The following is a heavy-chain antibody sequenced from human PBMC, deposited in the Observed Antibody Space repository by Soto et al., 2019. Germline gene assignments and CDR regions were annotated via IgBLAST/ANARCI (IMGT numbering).Heavy chain of an antibody. J-gene: IGHJ4*02. Sequence: GGSLRLSCAASGLTFSRYAMSWVRQAPGKGLEWVSSISTSDHTTYYADSVKGRFTISTDNSKNTLYVQMNGLRVEDTAVYYCAQDRPSMYTSSGRFDYCGQGTLVT. V-gene: IGHV3-23*01. CDR1: GLTFSRYA. CDR2: ISTSDHTT. CDR3: AQDRPSMYTSSGRFDY. D-gene: IGHD6-19*01.